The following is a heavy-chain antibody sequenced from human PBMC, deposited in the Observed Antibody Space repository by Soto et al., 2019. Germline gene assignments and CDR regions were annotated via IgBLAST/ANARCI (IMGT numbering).Heavy chain of an antibody. CDR2: IWYDGSND. CDR1: GFMFSSFG. V-gene: IGHV3-33*01. CDR3: AAERGLSGFTY. J-gene: IGHJ4*02. D-gene: IGHD6-25*01. Sequence: QVQLVESGGGVVQPGRSLRLSCVASGFMFSSFGMHWVRQAPGKGLEWVAVIWYDGSNDFHGDSVKGRCTISRDNSKNMVYLQMNSLRADDTAVYYCAAERGLSGFTYWGQGT.